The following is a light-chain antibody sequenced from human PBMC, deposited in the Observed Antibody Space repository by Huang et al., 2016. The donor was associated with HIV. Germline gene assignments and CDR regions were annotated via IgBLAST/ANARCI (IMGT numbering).Light chain of an antibody. CDR1: QSVRSNY. V-gene: IGKV3-20*01. Sequence: EIVLTQSPGTLSLSPGERATLSCRASQSVRSNYLAWCQQKPGQAPRRLIDGSSSRATGIPDRCSGSGSGTDFTLTISRLDPEDFAVYDCQQYGSLPLWTFGQGTKVEIK. CDR2: GSS. J-gene: IGKJ1*01. CDR3: QQYGSLPLWT.